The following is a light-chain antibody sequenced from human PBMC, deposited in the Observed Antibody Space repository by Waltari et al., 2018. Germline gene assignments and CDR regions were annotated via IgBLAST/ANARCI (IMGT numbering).Light chain of an antibody. V-gene: IGLV2-14*03. J-gene: IGLJ2*01. CDR1: NSDVGTYNN. CDR3: SSYTTSDVVV. CDR2: DVS. Sequence: QSALTQPASVSGSPGQSITISCTGSNSDVGTYNNVSWYQQYPGKAPKLVIHDVSSRPSGTSYRFSGSKSGNTASLTISGLQAEDEADYYCSSYTTSDVVVFGGGTKVTVL.